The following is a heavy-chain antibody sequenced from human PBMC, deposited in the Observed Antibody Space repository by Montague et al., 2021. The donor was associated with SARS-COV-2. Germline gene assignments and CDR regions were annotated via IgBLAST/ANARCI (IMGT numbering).Heavy chain of an antibody. J-gene: IGHJ6*02. CDR3: ARDNYGDWGYYGLDV. D-gene: IGHD4-17*01. CDR1: GGSIGTYY. Sequence: SETLSLTCTVSGGSIGTYYWNWIRQSPGKGLEWLGYIYYTGSTKYSPPLKSRVTISMDTSRDQLSLTLKSVTAADTAVYYCARDNYGDWGYYGLDVWGQGTTVIVSS. V-gene: IGHV4-59*01. CDR2: IYYTGST.